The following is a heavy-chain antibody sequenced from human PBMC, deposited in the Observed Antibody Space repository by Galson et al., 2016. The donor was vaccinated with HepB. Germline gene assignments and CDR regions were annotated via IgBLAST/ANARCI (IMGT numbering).Heavy chain of an antibody. J-gene: IGHJ4*02. CDR2: ISGDGYYT. D-gene: IGHD6-25*01. V-gene: IGHV3-23*01. CDR3: AKDTTLGIPAD. Sequence: GLEWVSTISGDGYYTHYSDSARGRFTISRDSFKKTLYLQMNSLRVDDTAMYYCAKDTTLGIPADWGQGTQVTVSS.